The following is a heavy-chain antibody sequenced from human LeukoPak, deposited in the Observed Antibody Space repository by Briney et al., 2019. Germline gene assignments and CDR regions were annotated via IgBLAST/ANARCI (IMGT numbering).Heavy chain of an antibody. CDR1: GYTFTSYA. Sequence: ASVKVSCKASGYTFTSYAMHWVRQAPGQRLEWMGWINPNSGGTNYAQKFQGRVTMTRDTSISTAYMELSRLRSDDTAVYYCARGGPRGYSGYDYPIYSWGQGTLVTVSS. D-gene: IGHD5-12*01. J-gene: IGHJ4*02. CDR3: ARGGPRGYSGYDYPIYS. V-gene: IGHV1-2*02. CDR2: INPNSGGT.